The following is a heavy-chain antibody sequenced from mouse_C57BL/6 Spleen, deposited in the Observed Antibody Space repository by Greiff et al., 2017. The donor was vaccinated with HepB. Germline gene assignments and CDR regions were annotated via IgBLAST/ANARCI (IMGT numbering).Heavy chain of an antibody. Sequence: EVMLVESGGGLVKPGGSLKLSCAASGFTFSSYAMSWVRQTPEKRLEWVATISDGGSYTYYPDNVKGRFTISRDNAKNNLYPQMSHLKSEDTAMYYCARDRDYYGSSYDWYFDVWGTGTTVTVSS. CDR2: ISDGGSYT. D-gene: IGHD1-1*01. J-gene: IGHJ1*03. CDR3: ARDRDYYGSSYDWYFDV. CDR1: GFTFSSYA. V-gene: IGHV5-4*01.